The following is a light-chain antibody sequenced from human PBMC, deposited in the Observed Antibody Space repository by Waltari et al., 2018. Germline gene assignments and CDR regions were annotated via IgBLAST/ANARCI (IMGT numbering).Light chain of an antibody. V-gene: IGKV3-11*01. CDR1: QNVGGY. CDR3: QQRSSWPLT. Sequence: EIVLTQSPATLSLSPGDRATLSCMASQNVGGYLAWFQQKPGQAPRLLIYHASNRATGLPARFSGSGSGTDFTLTISSLEPEDFAIYYCQQRSSWPLTFGGGTKVEI. J-gene: IGKJ4*01. CDR2: HAS.